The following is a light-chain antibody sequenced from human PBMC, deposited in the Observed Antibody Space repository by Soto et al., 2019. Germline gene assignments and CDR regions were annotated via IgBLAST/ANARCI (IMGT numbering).Light chain of an antibody. CDR3: QQYNNWPFT. J-gene: IGKJ2*01. Sequence: EILMTQSPATLSVSPGERATLSCRASQSVSSNLAWYQQKPGLAPSLLIYGPSTRATGIPARFSGSGSGTEFTLTISSLQSEDFAVYYCQQYNNWPFTFGQGTKLEIK. CDR2: GPS. CDR1: QSVSSN. V-gene: IGKV3-15*01.